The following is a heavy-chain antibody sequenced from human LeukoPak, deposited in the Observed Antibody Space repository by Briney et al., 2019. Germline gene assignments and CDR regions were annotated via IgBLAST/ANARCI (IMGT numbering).Heavy chain of an antibody. CDR2: INHIGNT. D-gene: IGHD4-23*01. Sequence: SETLSLTCAVYGGSFSGYSWSWIRKPPGKGRKWIGEINHIGNTNSNPSLKSRVTMSVDTSKNQFSLKLSSLTAADTAMYYCARREPHGDYGGKIRYYYYMDVWGKGTTITISS. CDR1: GGSFSGYS. CDR3: ARREPHGDYGGKIRYYYYMDV. J-gene: IGHJ6*03. V-gene: IGHV4-34*01.